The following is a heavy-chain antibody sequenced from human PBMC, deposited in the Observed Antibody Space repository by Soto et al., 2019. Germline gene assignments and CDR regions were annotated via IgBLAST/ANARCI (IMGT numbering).Heavy chain of an antibody. J-gene: IGHJ4*02. CDR1: GFTFSNAW. D-gene: IGHD2-15*01. CDR3: ATGGYYFDY. V-gene: IGHV3-15*07. Sequence: GGSLRLSCEGSGFTFSNAWMNWIRQAPGKGLEWVGRIKSKVNGETIDYAAPVKGRSTISRDDSKNMFYLQMNSLKSEDAGVYYCATGGYYFDYWGQGLLVTVSS. CDR2: IKSKVNGETI.